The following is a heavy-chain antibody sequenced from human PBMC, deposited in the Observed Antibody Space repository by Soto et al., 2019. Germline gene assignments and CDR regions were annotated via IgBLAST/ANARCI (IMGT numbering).Heavy chain of an antibody. D-gene: IGHD3-22*01. CDR3: ARDFYYDVSSRGGFHP. J-gene: IGHJ5*02. CDR1: GNSFSSDS. V-gene: IGHV1-18*01. CDR2: ISADTGDT. Sequence: QLVQSGREEKKAGDSVRVSCQASGNSFSSDSITWMRQAPGQGLQWMGWISADTGDTEYAKNFQGRVTMTTDTSTNTAYMELRSLRGDDTAVYYCARDFYYDVSSRGGFHPWGQGTLVTVSS.